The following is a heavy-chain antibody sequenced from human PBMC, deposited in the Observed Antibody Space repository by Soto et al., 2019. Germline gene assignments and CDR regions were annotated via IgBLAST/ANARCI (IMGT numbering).Heavy chain of an antibody. V-gene: IGHV4-30-2*01. Sequence: QLQLQESGSGLVKPSQTLSLTCAVSGGSISSGGYSWSWIRQPPGKGLEWIGYIYHSGSTYYNPAHKSRVTISVDRSKNQFSLKLSSVTAADPAVYYCARVPDRWGQGTLVTVSS. CDR3: ARVPDR. CDR2: IYHSGST. D-gene: IGHD2-2*01. J-gene: IGHJ5*02. CDR1: GGSISSGGYS.